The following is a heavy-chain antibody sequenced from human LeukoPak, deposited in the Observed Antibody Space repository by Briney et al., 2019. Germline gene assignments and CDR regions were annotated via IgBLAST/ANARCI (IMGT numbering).Heavy chain of an antibody. J-gene: IGHJ4*02. D-gene: IGHD3-22*01. CDR1: GYTFTSYY. Sequence: RASVKVSCKASGYTFTSYYMHWVRQAPGQGLEWMGIINPSGGSTSYAQKFQGRVTMTRDTSTSTVYIELSSLRSEDTAVYYCARSPNYYDSSGYFDYWGQGTLVTVSS. V-gene: IGHV1-46*01. CDR2: INPSGGST. CDR3: ARSPNYYDSSGYFDY.